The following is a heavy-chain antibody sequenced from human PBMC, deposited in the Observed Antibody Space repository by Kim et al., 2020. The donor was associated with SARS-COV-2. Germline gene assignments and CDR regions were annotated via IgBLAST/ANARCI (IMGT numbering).Heavy chain of an antibody. CDR1: GGTFSSYA. CDR3: ARSVDSYYYYGMDV. V-gene: IGHV1-69*13. D-gene: IGHD6-19*01. Sequence: SVKVSCKASGGTFSSYAISWVRQAPGQGLEWMGGIIPIFGTAYNSPKFQGRVTITADESTSTAYMELSSLRSMDTAVYYCARSVDSYYYYGMDVWGQGTTVTVSS. J-gene: IGHJ6*02. CDR2: IIPIFGTA.